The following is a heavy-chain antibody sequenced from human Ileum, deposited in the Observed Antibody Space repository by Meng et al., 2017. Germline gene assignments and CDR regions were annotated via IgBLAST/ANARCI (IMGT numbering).Heavy chain of an antibody. J-gene: IGHJ4*02. CDR1: GFTVSSNY. CDR2: IYSGCST. CDR3: VRDNYDSSGYWVLDY. D-gene: IGHD3-22*01. Sequence: GGSLRLSCAASGFTVSSNYMSWVRQAPGKGLEWVSVIYSGCSTYYADSVKGRFTISRDNSKNTLYLQMNSLRAEDTAVYYCVRDNYDSSGYWVLDYWGQGTLVTVSS. V-gene: IGHV3-53*01.